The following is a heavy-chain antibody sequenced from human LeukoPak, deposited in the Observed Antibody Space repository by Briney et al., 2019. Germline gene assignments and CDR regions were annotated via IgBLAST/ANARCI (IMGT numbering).Heavy chain of an antibody. CDR2: IRYDGSNK. V-gene: IGHV3-30*02. J-gene: IGHJ4*02. CDR1: GFTFSSYG. D-gene: IGHD2-15*01. CDR3: ARAGGYCSGGSCYGADY. Sequence: PGGSLRLSCAASGFTFSSYGMHWVRQAPGKGLEWVAFIRYDGSNKYYADSVKGRFTISRDNAKNSLYLQMNSLRAEDTAVYYCARAGGYCSGGSCYGADYWGQGTLVTVSS.